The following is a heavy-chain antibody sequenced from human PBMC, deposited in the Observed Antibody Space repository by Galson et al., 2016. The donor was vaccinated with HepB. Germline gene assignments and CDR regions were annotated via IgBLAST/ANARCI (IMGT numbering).Heavy chain of an antibody. CDR1: GFTFSSYA. V-gene: IGHV3-33*01. D-gene: IGHD3-22*01. CDR3: ARCTSFFDSSGYYHHDYYNGMDV. Sequence: SLRLSCAASGFTFSSYAMHWVRQAPGKGLEWVAIVWYDGSNAKHADSVKGRFTISRDNSKNTLYLQMNSLRAEDTAVYFCARCTSFFDSSGYYHHDYYNGMDVWGQGTSVTVSS. CDR2: VWYDGSNA. J-gene: IGHJ6*02.